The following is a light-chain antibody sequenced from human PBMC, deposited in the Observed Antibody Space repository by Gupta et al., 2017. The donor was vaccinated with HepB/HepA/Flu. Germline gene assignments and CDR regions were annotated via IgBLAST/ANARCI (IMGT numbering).Light chain of an antibody. V-gene: IGLV2-23*02. CDR2: EVI. CDR1: SRNVGNYNL. CDR3: SSYAGSPWMV. Sequence: HSALTQPASVSGSPGQSITISCTGTSRNVGNYNLVSWYQQHPGKAPKLIISEVIQRPSGISDRFSGSKSGNTASLTISDLQAEDEADYYCSSYAGSPWMVFGGGTKLTVL. J-gene: IGLJ2*01.